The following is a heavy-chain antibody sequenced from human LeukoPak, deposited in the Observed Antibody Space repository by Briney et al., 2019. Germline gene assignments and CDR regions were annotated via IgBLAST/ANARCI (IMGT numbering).Heavy chain of an antibody. V-gene: IGHV3-23*01. Sequence: GGSLRLSCAASGFTFSSYAMSWVRQAPGKGLEWVSAISSSGGTTYYADSVKGRFTISRDNSKNTVYLQMNSLKTEDTAVYYCTTRGYYYGSGSYYFDYWGQGTLVTVSS. CDR1: GFTFSSYA. J-gene: IGHJ4*02. D-gene: IGHD3-10*01. CDR2: ISSSGGTT. CDR3: TTRGYYYGSGSYYFDY.